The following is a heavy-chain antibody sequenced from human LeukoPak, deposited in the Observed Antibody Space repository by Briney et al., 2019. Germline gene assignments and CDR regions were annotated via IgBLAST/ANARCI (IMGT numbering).Heavy chain of an antibody. CDR1: GFPFSSYW. J-gene: IGHJ4*02. CDR2: IKQDGSEK. CDR3: ARDPYYYDSSGYH. D-gene: IGHD3-22*01. V-gene: IGHV3-7*03. Sequence: GGSLRLSCAASGFPFSSYWMSWVRQAPGKGLEWVANIKQDGSEKYYLDSVKGRFTISRDNAKNSLYLQMNSLRAEDTAVYYCARDPYYYDSSGYHWGQGTLVTVSS.